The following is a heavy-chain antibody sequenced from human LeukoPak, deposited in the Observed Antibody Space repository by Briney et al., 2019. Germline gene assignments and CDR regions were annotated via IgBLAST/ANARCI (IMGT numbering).Heavy chain of an antibody. Sequence: GGSLRLSCAASGFTFSRYAMSWVRQAPGKGLEWVSSISASGGSTYYADSVKGRFTISRDNLKNTLHLQMNSLRAEDTAVYYCPRGSSGPDYWGQGTLVTVSS. CDR3: PRGSSGPDY. D-gene: IGHD6-19*01. V-gene: IGHV3-23*01. CDR2: ISASGGST. CDR1: GFTFSRYA. J-gene: IGHJ4*02.